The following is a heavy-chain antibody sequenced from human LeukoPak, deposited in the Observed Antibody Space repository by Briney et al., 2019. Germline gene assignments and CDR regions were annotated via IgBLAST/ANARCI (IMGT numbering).Heavy chain of an antibody. D-gene: IGHD2-8*01. CDR3: AVSFDY. J-gene: IGHJ4*02. Sequence: PGRSLRLSCAASGFTFDDYAMHWVRQAPGKGLEWVSGISWNSGSIGYADSVKGRFTISRDNAKNSLYLQMNSLRAEDTAVYYCAVSFDYWGQGTLVTVSS. V-gene: IGHV3-9*01. CDR2: ISWNSGSI. CDR1: GFTFDDYA.